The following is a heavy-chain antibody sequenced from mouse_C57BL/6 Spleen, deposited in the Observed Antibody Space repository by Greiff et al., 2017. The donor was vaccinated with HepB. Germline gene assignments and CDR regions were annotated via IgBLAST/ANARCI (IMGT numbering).Heavy chain of an antibody. Sequence: QVQLQQSGAELVKPGASVKISCKASGYAFSSYWMNWVKQRPGKGLEWIGQIYPGDGDTNYNGKFKGKATLTADKSSSTAYMQLSSLTSEDSAVYFCARSLYGTAWFAYWGQGTLVTVSA. D-gene: IGHD1-1*01. CDR3: ARSLYGTAWFAY. CDR1: GYAFSSYW. V-gene: IGHV1-80*01. CDR2: IYPGDGDT. J-gene: IGHJ3*01.